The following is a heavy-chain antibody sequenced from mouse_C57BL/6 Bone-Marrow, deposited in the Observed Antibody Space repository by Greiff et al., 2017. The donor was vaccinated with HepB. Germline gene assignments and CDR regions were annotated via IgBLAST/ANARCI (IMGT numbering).Heavy chain of an antibody. CDR1: GYSITSGYY. D-gene: IGHD1-1*01. CDR3: ASWPITTVVEGWYFDV. J-gene: IGHJ1*03. CDR2: ISYDGSN. Sequence: EVQLQESGPGLVKPSQSLSLTCSVTGYSITSGYYWNWIRQFPGNKLEWMGYISYDGSNNYNPSLKNRISITRDTSKNQFFLKLNSVTTEDTATYYCASWPITTVVEGWYFDVWGTGTTVTVSS. V-gene: IGHV3-6*01.